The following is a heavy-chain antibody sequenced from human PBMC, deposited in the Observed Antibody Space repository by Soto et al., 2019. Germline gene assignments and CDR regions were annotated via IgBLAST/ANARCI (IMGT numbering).Heavy chain of an antibody. CDR2: ISAYNGNT. CDR1: GYTFTSYG. J-gene: IGHJ5*02. CDR3: ARVKGNFVGVEAAMCFPP. Sequence: GASVKVSCKASGYTFTSYGISWVRQAPGQGLEWMGWISAYNGNTNYAQKLQGRVTMTTDTSTSTAYMELRSLRSDDTAVYYCARVKGNFVGVEAAMCFPPWGQETRVTVSS. V-gene: IGHV1-18*01. D-gene: IGHD2-15*01.